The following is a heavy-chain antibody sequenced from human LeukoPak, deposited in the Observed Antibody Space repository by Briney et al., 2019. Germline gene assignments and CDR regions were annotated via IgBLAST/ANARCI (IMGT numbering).Heavy chain of an antibody. CDR2: ISYDGSNK. CDR3: ARSPRRGELQVAWFDP. CDR1: GFTFSSYA. Sequence: GRSLRLSCAASGFTFSSYAMHWVRQAPGKGLEWVAVISYDGSNKYYADSVKGRFTISRDNSKNTLYLQMNSLRAEDTAVYYCARSPRRGELQVAWFDPWGQGTLVTVSS. J-gene: IGHJ5*02. D-gene: IGHD1-26*01. V-gene: IGHV3-30-3*01.